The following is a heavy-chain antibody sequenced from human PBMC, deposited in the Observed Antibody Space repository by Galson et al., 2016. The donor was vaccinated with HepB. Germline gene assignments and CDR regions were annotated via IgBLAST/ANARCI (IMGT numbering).Heavy chain of an antibody. CDR2: IIPVFDTT. J-gene: IGHJ3*01. CDR1: GGTFSTFA. D-gene: IGHD3-10*01. V-gene: IGHV1-69*06. Sequence: SVKVSCKASGGTFSTFAFNWVRQAPGQGLEWTGGIIPVFDTTNYAQRFQGRVTITAVTSTSTTYMELGSLRSEDTALYYCARGREGDEGAFDVWGLGTLVTVSS. CDR3: ARGREGDEGAFDV.